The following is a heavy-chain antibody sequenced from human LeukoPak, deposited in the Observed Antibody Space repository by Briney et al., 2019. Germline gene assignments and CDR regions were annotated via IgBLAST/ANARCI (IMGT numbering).Heavy chain of an antibody. D-gene: IGHD6-19*01. Sequence: GGTLRLSCAASGFTFSSYRMNWVRQAPGKGLEWVSSISSSSNYIYYADSVKGRFTISRDNAKNSLYLQRNSLRAEDTAVYYCATSIAWYSNNWGQGTLVTVSS. J-gene: IGHJ4*02. CDR2: ISSSSNYI. CDR1: GFTFSSYR. V-gene: IGHV3-21*01. CDR3: ATSIAWYSNN.